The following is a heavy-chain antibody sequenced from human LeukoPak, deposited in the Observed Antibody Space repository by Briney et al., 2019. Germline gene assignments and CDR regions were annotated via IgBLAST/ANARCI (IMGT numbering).Heavy chain of an antibody. D-gene: IGHD5-18*01. V-gene: IGHV4-59*01. CDR1: GGSTSSYY. CDR2: IYYSGST. CDR3: ARGALDTKTRFDY. J-gene: IGHJ4*02. Sequence: SETLSLTCTVSGGSTSSYYWSWIRQPPGKGLEWIGYIYYSGSTKYNPSLKSRVTISVDASKNQFSLRLSSLTAADTAVYYCARGALDTKTRFDYWGQGTLVTVSS.